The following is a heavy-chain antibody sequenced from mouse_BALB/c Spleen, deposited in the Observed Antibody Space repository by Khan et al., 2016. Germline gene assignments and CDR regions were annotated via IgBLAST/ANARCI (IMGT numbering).Heavy chain of an antibody. CDR1: GYTFTDYW. D-gene: IGHD1-1*01. J-gene: IGHJ3*01. Sequence: QVPLQQSGAELAKPGASVKMSCKASGYTFTDYWMHWVKQKPGQGLEWIGYINPNTDYTEYNRKLKDKATLTADKSSSTAYMQLSSLTYENSAVYYCASWSYYYGINYGGFAYWGQGTLVTVSA. V-gene: IGHV1-7*01. CDR2: INPNTDYT. CDR3: ASWSYYYGINYGGFAY.